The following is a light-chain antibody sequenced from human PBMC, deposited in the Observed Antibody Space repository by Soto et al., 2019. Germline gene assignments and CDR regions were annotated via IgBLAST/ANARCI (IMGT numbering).Light chain of an antibody. CDR1: QSINNR. CDR3: QQFIDGWT. Sequence: IQMTQSPSTLSASIGDRVTITCRASQSINNRLAWYQQMPGKAPNLLIYDASSLESGVPSRFRGSGSETEFTLTISGLHPDDFANYYCQQFIDGWTFGQGTKVEIK. CDR2: DAS. J-gene: IGKJ1*01. V-gene: IGKV1-5*01.